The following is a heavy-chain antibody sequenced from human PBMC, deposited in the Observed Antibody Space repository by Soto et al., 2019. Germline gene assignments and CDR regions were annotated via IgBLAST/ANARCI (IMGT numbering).Heavy chain of an antibody. J-gene: IGHJ5*02. CDR1: GYTFTSYY. V-gene: IGHV1-46*03. CDR3: ARVYPSDTRYGFVGHHWFDP. D-gene: IGHD5-18*01. Sequence: QVQLVQSGAEVKKPGASVKVSCKASGYTFTSYYMHWVRQAPGQGLEWMGIINPSGGSTSYAQKFPGRGNMTRGTATSTVYMEPSRLRSEGTAVYYCARVYPSDTRYGFVGHHWFDPWGQGTLGTVSS. CDR2: INPSGGST.